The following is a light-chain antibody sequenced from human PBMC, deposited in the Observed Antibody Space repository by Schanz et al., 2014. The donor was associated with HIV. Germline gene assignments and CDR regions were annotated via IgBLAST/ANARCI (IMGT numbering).Light chain of an antibody. Sequence: NFMLTQPHSVSESPGKTVIISCTRNSGSIASSFVQWYQQRPDSAPTLVISENNDRPSGVPDRFSGSIDRSSNSASLIISRLETEDEADYFCHSSDGLSLGFFGGGTKLTVL. CDR1: SGSIASSF. CDR2: ENN. J-gene: IGLJ2*01. CDR3: HSSDGLSLGF. V-gene: IGLV6-57*04.